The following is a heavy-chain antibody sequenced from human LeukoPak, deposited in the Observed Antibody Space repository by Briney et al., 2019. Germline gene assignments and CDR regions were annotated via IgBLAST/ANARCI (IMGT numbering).Heavy chain of an antibody. V-gene: IGHV1-2*02. CDR1: GFTFKDYY. D-gene: IGHD1-26*01. CDR3: ARGGRWELPRPYAFDI. Sequence: ASVKVSCKTSGFTFKDYYIHWVRQAPGQGLEWMGWLNPYSGGTNYAQKFQGRVTLTTDTSTSTAYMDLRSLKSDDTAVYYCARGGRWELPRPYAFDIWGQGTMVTVSS. CDR2: LNPYSGGT. J-gene: IGHJ3*02.